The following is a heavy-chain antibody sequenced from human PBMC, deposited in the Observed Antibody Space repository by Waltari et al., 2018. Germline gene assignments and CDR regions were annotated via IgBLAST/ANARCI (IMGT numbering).Heavy chain of an antibody. V-gene: IGHV3-21*01. D-gene: IGHD3-16*01. Sequence: EVQLVESGGGLVKPGGSLRLSCAASGFTLTSYTMNWVRQAPGKGLEWVSCISSGYIYYADSVKGRFTISRDNAKNSLYLQMDSLTVEDTAVYYCARIPNYANYPNWFDPWGQGTLVTVSS. J-gene: IGHJ5*02. CDR3: ARIPNYANYPNWFDP. CDR2: ISSGYI. CDR1: GFTLTSYT.